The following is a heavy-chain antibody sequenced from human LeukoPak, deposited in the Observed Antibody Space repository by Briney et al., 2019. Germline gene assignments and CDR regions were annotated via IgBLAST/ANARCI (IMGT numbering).Heavy chain of an antibody. V-gene: IGHV1-24*01. CDR1: GFTLTELY. D-gene: IGHD4-17*01. J-gene: IGHJ4*02. CDR2: FDPRDGEA. CDR3: ATTFYGDYH. Sequence: ASVKVSCKVSGFTLTELYMHWVRQAPGKGLEWMGGFDPRDGEAIYGQNFQRRVTMTEDTSTHTAYMELSRLRSEDTAMYDCATTFYGDYHWGQGTLVTVSS.